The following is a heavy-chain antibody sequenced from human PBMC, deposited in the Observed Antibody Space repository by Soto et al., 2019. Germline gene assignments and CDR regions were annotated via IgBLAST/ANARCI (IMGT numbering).Heavy chain of an antibody. CDR2: IYYSGST. V-gene: IGHV4-31*03. CDR1: GGSISSGGYY. Sequence: PSETLSLTCTVSGGSISSGGYYWSWIRQHPGKGLEWIGYIYYSGSTYYNPSLKSRVTISVDTSKNQFSLKLSSVTAADTAVYYCARGNIVVVPAATYWFDPWGQGTLVTVSS. J-gene: IGHJ5*02. CDR3: ARGNIVVVPAATYWFDP. D-gene: IGHD2-2*01.